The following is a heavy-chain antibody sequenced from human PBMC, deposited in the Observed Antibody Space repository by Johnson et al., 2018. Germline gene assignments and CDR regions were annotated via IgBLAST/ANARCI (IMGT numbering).Heavy chain of an antibody. Sequence: QVQLVQSGGGVVQPGRSLRLSCAASGFSFNTYGMHWVRQAPGKGLEWVAVISSDGSYKYYGDSVKGRFTISRDNSKKTVYLQINRLRAYDTALYYCAKDRYTYGYYYFMDVWGQGTTVTVSS. D-gene: IGHD5-18*01. J-gene: IGHJ6*03. CDR1: GFSFNTYG. CDR3: AKDRYTYGYYYFMDV. V-gene: IGHV3-30*18. CDR2: ISSDGSYK.